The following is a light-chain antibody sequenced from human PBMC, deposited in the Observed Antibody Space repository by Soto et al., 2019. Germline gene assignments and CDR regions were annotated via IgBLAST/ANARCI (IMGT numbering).Light chain of an antibody. CDR3: QHYNSYSEA. Sequence: DIQMTQSPSTLSGSVGDRVTITCRASQTISSWLAWYQQKPGKARKLLIYKASTVKSVVPSRFSSSGYGTEFTLTLSSLQPDDFATYYCQHYNSYSEAFGQGTKVELK. CDR2: KAS. J-gene: IGKJ1*01. V-gene: IGKV1-5*03. CDR1: QTISSW.